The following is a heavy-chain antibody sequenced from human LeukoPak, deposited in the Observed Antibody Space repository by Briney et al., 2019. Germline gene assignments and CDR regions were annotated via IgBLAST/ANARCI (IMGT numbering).Heavy chain of an antibody. V-gene: IGHV3-66*01. D-gene: IGHD1-26*01. CDR3: ARRLEYSGSKGVFDY. CDR1: GFTVSSNY. J-gene: IGHJ4*02. CDR2: IYSGGST. Sequence: GGSLRLSCAVSGFTVSSNYMTWVRQAPGKGLEWVSIIYSGGSTSYADSVKGRFTISRDSSKNTLYLQMNSLRAADTALYYCARRLEYSGSKGVFDYWGQGTLVTVSS.